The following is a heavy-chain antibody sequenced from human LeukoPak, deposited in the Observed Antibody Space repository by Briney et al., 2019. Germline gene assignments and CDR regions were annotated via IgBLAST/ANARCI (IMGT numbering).Heavy chain of an antibody. CDR2: IYSGGDT. J-gene: IGHJ3*01. CDR1: GFTVSNNY. CDR3: VDLWFRIKAVS. V-gene: IGHV3-53*05. Sequence: GGSLILSCAASGFTVSNNYMNWVRQAPGKGLEWVSVIYSGGDTYYADSVKGRFTISRDTSKNTLYLQMSSLRAEDTAVYYCVDLWFRIKAVSWGQGTMVTVSS. D-gene: IGHD2-21*01.